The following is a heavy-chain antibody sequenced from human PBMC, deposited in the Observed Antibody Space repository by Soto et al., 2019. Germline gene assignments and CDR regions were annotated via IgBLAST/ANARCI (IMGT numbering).Heavy chain of an antibody. CDR2: IYPGDSDT. J-gene: IGHJ4*02. CDR1: GYSFTSYW. Sequence: GESLKISCKGSGYSFTSYWIGWARQMPGKGLEWMGIIYPGDSDTRYSPSFQGQVTISADKSISTAYLQWSSLKASDTAMYYCARHSYYDILTGYYNQYYFDYWGQGTLVTVSS. V-gene: IGHV5-51*01. D-gene: IGHD3-9*01. CDR3: ARHSYYDILTGYYNQYYFDY.